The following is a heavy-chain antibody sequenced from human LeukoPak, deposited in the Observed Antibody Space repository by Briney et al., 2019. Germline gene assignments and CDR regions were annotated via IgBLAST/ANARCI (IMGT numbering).Heavy chain of an antibody. Sequence: PGGSLRLSCAASGFTFSSYALSWVRQAPGKGLEWVSTIGGGGDNTYYADSVKGRFTISRDNSKNTVYLQMNSLGAEDTAVYYCAKVLSGSQDYWGQGTLVTVFS. CDR1: GFTFSSYA. CDR2: IGGGGDNT. V-gene: IGHV3-23*01. J-gene: IGHJ4*02. D-gene: IGHD1-26*01. CDR3: AKVLSGSQDY.